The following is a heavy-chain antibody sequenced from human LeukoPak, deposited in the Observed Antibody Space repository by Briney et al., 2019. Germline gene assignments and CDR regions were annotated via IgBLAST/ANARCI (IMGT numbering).Heavy chain of an antibody. CDR2: IIPIFGTA. Sequence: GASVKVSCKASGYTFTSYATSWVRQAPGQGLEWMGGIIPIFGTANYAQKFQGRVTITADESTSTAYMELSSLRSEDTAVYYCARERNTMIIVVPRPGWFDPWGQGTLVTVSS. V-gene: IGHV1-69*13. CDR1: GYTFTSYA. D-gene: IGHD3-22*01. CDR3: ARERNTMIIVVPRPGWFDP. J-gene: IGHJ5*02.